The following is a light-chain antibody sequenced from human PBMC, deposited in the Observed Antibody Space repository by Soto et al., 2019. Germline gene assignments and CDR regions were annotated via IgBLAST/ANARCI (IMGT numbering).Light chain of an antibody. Sequence: EIVLTQSPSTLSLSPGERATLSCRASQSVSSHLAWYQQKPGQAPRLLIYGASDRATGIPAKFSGSGSGTEFTLTISSLQSEDFAIYYCQQCYRRPWTFGQGTKVDIK. J-gene: IGKJ1*01. CDR3: QQCYRRPWT. V-gene: IGKV3D-15*01. CDR2: GAS. CDR1: QSVSSH.